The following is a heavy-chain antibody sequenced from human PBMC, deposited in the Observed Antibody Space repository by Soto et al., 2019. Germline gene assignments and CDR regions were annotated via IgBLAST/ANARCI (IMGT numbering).Heavy chain of an antibody. V-gene: IGHV2-5*02. D-gene: IGHD3-10*01. CDR3: ARHPYYGVGSYSFDY. CDR2: IYWDDDK. CDR1: GFSLTTSGVG. Sequence: QITLKESGPTLVRPTQTLTLTCTFSGFSLTTSGVGVGWIRQPPGKALEWLAVIYWDDDKRDSSSLKSRLTITLNTSKTQVVHTMTNTDPVDTATYYCARHPYYGVGSYSFDYWSQGTLLTVSS. J-gene: IGHJ4*02.